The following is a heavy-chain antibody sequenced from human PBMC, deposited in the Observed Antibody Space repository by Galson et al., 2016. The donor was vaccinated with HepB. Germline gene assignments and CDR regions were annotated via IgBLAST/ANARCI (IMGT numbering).Heavy chain of an antibody. V-gene: IGHV3-48*01. D-gene: IGHD1-1*01. J-gene: IGHJ4*02. CDR3: AKTTPTPGPSDDS. CDR1: GFTFSXYS. CDR2: ISSSSTTI. Sequence: SLRLSCAASGFTFSXYSMNWVRQAPGKGLEWVSFISSSSTTIXYADSVKGRFTISRDNSNNTLYLQMNNLRVEDTAIYYCAKTTPTPGPSDDSWGQGTXVTVPA.